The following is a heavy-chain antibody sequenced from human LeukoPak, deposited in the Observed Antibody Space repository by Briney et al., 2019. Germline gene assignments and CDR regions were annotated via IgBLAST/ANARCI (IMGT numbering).Heavy chain of an antibody. D-gene: IGHD6-19*01. V-gene: IGHV1-3*01. Sequence: ASVKVSCKASGYTFTSYAMHWVRQAPGQRLEWMGWINAGNGNTKYSQKFQGRVTITRDTSASTAYMELSSLRSEDTAVYYCGRGHRTGYSSGWFVGYWGQGTLVTVSS. CDR1: GYTFTSYA. CDR3: GRGHRTGYSSGWFVGY. J-gene: IGHJ4*02. CDR2: INAGNGNT.